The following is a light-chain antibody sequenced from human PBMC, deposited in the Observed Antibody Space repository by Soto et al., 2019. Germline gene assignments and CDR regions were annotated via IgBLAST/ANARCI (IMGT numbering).Light chain of an antibody. CDR3: SSYTSSTAYV. Sequence: QSVLTQPPAVSAAPGQKLTISCAGTSSDVGGYNYVSWYQLHPGKAPKLMVYEVSNRPSGVSNRFSGSKSGNTASLTISGLQAEDEADYYCSSYTSSTAYVFGTGTKLTVL. CDR2: EVS. J-gene: IGLJ1*01. CDR1: SSDVGGYNY. V-gene: IGLV2-14*01.